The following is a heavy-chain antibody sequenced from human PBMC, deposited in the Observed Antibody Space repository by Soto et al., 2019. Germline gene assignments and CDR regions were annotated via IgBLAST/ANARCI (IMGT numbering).Heavy chain of an antibody. CDR1: RFSFSSDA. J-gene: IGHJ6*02. CDR2: ISGNGSPT. Sequence: GGCPRLSRAASRFSFSSDAMCWGRPAPGGGLEWVSAISGNGSPTYYADSVKGRFTISRDNSKNTLYLQMNSLRADDTAVYYCARDMSGGTYNYYYGMDVWGQGTTVTVSS. CDR3: ARDMSGGTYNYYYGMDV. D-gene: IGHD1-26*01. V-gene: IGHV3-23*01.